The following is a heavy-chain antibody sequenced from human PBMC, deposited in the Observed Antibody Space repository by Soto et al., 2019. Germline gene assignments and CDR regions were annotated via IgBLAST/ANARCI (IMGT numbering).Heavy chain of an antibody. D-gene: IGHD5-12*01. V-gene: IGHV4-34*01. CDR2: INHSGST. Sequence: SETLSLTCAVYGGSFSGYYWSWIRQPPGKGLEWIGEINHSGSTNYNPSLKSRVTISVDTSKNQFSLKLSSVTAADTAVYYCARVKDIVDTKYNWFDPWGQGTLVTVSS. CDR1: GGSFSGYY. J-gene: IGHJ5*02. CDR3: ARVKDIVDTKYNWFDP.